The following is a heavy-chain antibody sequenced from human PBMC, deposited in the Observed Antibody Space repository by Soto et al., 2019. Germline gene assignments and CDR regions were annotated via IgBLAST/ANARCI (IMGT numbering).Heavy chain of an antibody. J-gene: IGHJ3*02. D-gene: IGHD6-13*01. CDR1: GFTFSSYS. V-gene: IGHV3-48*01. Sequence: GGSLRLSCAASGFTFSSYSMNWVRQAPGKGLEWVSYISSSGSDIYYTDSVKGRFAISRDNAKNSLYLQMNSLRADDTAVYYCARGRGAAAGTTDIWGQGTMVTVSS. CDR3: ARGRGAAAGTTDI. CDR2: ISSSGSDI.